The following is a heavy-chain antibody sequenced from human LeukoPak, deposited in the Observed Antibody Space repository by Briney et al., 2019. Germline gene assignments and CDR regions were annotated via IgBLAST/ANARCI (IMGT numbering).Heavy chain of an antibody. CDR2: IHYSGST. Sequence: SSETLSLTCTVSGGSISSGDYYWGWIRQPPGKGLEWIGSIHYSGSTYYNPSLKSRVTISVDTSKKQFSLKLSSVTAADTAVYYCASSSNGLNWNYRLIGAFDIWGQGTMVTVSS. CDR3: ASSSNGLNWNYRLIGAFDI. D-gene: IGHD1-7*01. V-gene: IGHV4-39*01. CDR1: GGSISSGDYY. J-gene: IGHJ3*02.